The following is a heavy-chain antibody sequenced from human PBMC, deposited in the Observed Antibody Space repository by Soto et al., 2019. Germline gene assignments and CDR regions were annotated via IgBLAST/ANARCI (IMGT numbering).Heavy chain of an antibody. D-gene: IGHD3-16*01. CDR3: AAGGGSLNPGFDL. Sequence: PGGSLRLSCAASGFTFSSYSLHWVRQAPGKGLEWVAVISSDGSTTYYADSVKGRFAVSRDNSRNTLCLQMNSLRTDDTAVYYGAAGGGSLNPGFDLWGQGTLVTVSS. J-gene: IGHJ4*02. V-gene: IGHV3-30*09. CDR1: GFTFSSYS. CDR2: ISSDGSTT.